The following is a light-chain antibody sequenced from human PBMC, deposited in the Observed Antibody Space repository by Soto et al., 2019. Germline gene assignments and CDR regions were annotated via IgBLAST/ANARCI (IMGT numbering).Light chain of an antibody. CDR1: SSDVVHYNL. V-gene: IGLV2-23*02. Sequence: QSVLTQPASVSESPGQSITISCTGTSSDVVHYNLVSWYQQHPVKVPKLMIFQVNERPSGASNRFSGSKSCNTASLTISGIQAEDEADYYCCSYARSDTFVFGGGTKVTVL. CDR3: CSYARSDTFV. CDR2: QVN. J-gene: IGLJ3*02.